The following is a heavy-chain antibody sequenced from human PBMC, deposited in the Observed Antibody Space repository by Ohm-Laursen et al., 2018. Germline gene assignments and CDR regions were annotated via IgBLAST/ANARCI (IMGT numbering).Heavy chain of an antibody. CDR2: IHSSGST. Sequence: SDTLSLTCTVSGGSISGYYWSRIRQTAGKGLEWIGRIHSSGSTNYNPSLQSRVTMSEDTSKNQFPLRLSSVTAADTAVYFCARRDITKAFNIWGQGTLVTVSS. J-gene: IGHJ3*02. CDR3: ARRDITKAFNI. CDR1: GGSISGYY. V-gene: IGHV4-4*07. D-gene: IGHD2-21*02.